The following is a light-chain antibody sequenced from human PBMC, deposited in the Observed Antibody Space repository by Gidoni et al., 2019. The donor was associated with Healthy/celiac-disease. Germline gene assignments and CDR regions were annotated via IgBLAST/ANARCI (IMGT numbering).Light chain of an antibody. CDR2: EVS. Sequence: QPALTQPASVSGSPGQSITISCTGTSSDVGGYTYVSWYQQDPGTAPKIMIYEVSNRPSGVSTRFSGSKSGNTASLTISGLQAEDEADYYCSSYTSSSTYYVFGTGTKVTVL. CDR3: SSYTSSSTYYV. J-gene: IGLJ1*01. V-gene: IGLV2-14*01. CDR1: SSDVGGYTY.